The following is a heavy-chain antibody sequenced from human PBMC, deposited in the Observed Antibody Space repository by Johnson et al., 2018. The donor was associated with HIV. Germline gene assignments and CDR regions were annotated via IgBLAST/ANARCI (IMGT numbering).Heavy chain of an antibody. CDR2: VRSDGSNE. Sequence: QVQVVESGGGVVQPGGSLRLSCAASGFDFSSVTMYWVRQPPGKGLEWVAFVRSDGSNEYYEDSVEGRSTISRDNSRNTLSLELSNLSSDDTAVYYCARETRVCYNWNDGSRAFDISGQGTMVTVSS. J-gene: IGHJ3*02. CDR1: GFDFSSVT. CDR3: ARETRVCYNWNDGSRAFDI. D-gene: IGHD1-1*01. V-gene: IGHV3-30*02.